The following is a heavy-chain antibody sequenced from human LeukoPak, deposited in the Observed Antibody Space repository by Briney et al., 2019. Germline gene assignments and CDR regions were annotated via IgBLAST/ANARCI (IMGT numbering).Heavy chain of an antibody. CDR1: GGSFSVDY. J-gene: IGHJ4*02. CDR2: INHSGRT. CDR3: AREGFGELSHFDY. D-gene: IGHD3-10*01. Sequence: SETLSLTCVVYGGSFSVDYWSWIRQPPERGLEWIGEINHSGRTNYNPSLKSRVTISVDTSKNQFSLKLSSVTAADTAVYYCAREGFGELSHFDYWGQGTLVTVSS. V-gene: IGHV4-34*01.